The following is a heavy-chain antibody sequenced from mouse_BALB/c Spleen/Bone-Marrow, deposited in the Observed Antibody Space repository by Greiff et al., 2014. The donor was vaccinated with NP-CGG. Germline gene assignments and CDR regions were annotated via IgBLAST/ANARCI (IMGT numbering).Heavy chain of an antibody. CDR3: ARKGAMITHYYAMDY. CDR1: GFTFSSFG. CDR2: ISNGSSTI. Sequence: EVQRVESGGGLVQPGGSRKLSCAASGFTFSSFGMHWVRQAPEKGLEWVAYISNGSSTIYYADTVKGRFTISRDNPKNTPFLQMTSLRSEDTAMYYCARKGAMITHYYAMDYWGQGTSVTVSS. D-gene: IGHD2-4*01. V-gene: IGHV5-17*02. J-gene: IGHJ4*01.